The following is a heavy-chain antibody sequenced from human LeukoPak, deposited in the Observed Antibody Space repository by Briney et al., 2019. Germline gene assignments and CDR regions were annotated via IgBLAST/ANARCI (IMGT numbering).Heavy chain of an antibody. CDR2: IYYGGTT. D-gene: IGHD3-22*01. Sequence: SETLSLTCTVSGGSIRSLYWSWIRQPPGKGLEWIGYIYYGGTTNYKSSLKSRVTISVDTSKNQFSLRLSSVTAADTAVYYCASGYDTSGKSAFDIWGQGTMVTVSS. CDR3: ASGYDTSGKSAFDI. J-gene: IGHJ3*02. V-gene: IGHV4-59*11. CDR1: GGSIRSLY.